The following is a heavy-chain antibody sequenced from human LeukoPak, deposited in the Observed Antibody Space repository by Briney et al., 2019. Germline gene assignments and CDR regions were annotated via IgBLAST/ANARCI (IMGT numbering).Heavy chain of an antibody. CDR2: ISSSSSYI. J-gene: IGHJ5*02. CDR3: ARDLSYYDILTGSNWFDP. V-gene: IGHV3-21*01. Sequence: GGSLRLSCAASGFTFSSYSMNWVRQAPGKGLEWVSSISSSSSYIYYADSVKGRFTISRDNAKNSLYLQMNSLRAEDTAVYYCARDLSYYDILTGSNWFDPWGQGTLATVSS. CDR1: GFTFSSYS. D-gene: IGHD3-9*01.